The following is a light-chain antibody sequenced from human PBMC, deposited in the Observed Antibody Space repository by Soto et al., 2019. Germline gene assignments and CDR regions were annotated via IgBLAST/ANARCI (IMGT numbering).Light chain of an antibody. CDR2: GAS. V-gene: IGKV3-15*01. Sequence: EILMTQSPATLSLSPGERSTLSFMSSQTVIRNLAWYQQKPGQTPRLLIFGASTRATGIPARFSGSGSGTEFTLTISSLQSEDFASYFCQHTFNSPPWTFGQGTKVDI. J-gene: IGKJ1*01. CDR3: QHTFNSPPWT. CDR1: QTVIRN.